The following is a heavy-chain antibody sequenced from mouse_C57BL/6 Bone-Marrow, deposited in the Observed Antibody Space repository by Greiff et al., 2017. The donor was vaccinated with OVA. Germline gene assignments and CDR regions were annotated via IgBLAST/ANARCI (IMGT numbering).Heavy chain of an antibody. CDR2: INPSSGYT. V-gene: IGHV1-4*01. CDR3: ARGVLRYWYFDV. CDR1: GYTFTSYT. D-gene: IGHD1-1*01. Sequence: QVQLQQSGAELARPGASVKMSCKASGYTFTSYTMHWVKQRPGQGLEWIGYINPSSGYTKYNQKFKYKATLTADKSSSTAYMQLSSLTSEDSAVYYCARGVLRYWYFDVWGTGTTVTVSS. J-gene: IGHJ1*03.